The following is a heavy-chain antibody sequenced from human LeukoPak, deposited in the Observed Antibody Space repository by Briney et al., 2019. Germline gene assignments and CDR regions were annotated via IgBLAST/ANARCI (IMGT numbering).Heavy chain of an antibody. Sequence: SETLSLTCAVYGGSFSGYYWSWIRQPPGKGLEWIGEINHSGSNNYNPSLKSRVTISVDRSKNQFSLKLSSVTAADTAVYYCARATHAGDGLDIWGQGTMVTVSP. J-gene: IGHJ3*02. V-gene: IGHV4-34*01. CDR2: INHSGSN. CDR3: ARATHAGDGLDI. CDR1: GGSFSGYY.